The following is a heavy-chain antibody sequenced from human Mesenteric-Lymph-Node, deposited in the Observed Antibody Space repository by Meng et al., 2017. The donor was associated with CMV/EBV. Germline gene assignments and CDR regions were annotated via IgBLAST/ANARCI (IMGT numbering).Heavy chain of an antibody. D-gene: IGHD4-17*01. J-gene: IGHJ4*02. V-gene: IGHV1-2*02. Sequence: ASVKVSCKASGYTFTGYYMHWVRQAPGQGLEWMGWINPNSGGTNYAQKFQGRVTMTRDTSISTAYMELSRLRSDDTAVYYCARDRGGPYGDYSVGYWGQGTLVTVSS. CDR3: ARDRGGPYGDYSVGY. CDR1: GYTFTGYY. CDR2: INPNSGGT.